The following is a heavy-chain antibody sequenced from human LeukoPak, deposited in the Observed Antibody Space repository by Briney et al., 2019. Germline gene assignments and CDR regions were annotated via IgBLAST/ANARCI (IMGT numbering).Heavy chain of an antibody. CDR1: GFTFSGYE. CDR2: IGSRSSFI. D-gene: IGHD3-22*01. J-gene: IGHJ4*02. CDR3: ARGSEGYDSSGYYYDLGDY. V-gene: IGHV3-21*05. Sequence: GGSLRLSCAASGFTFSGYEMNWVRQAPGKGLEWISYIGSRSSFIYYADSVKGRFSISRDNSRNKQYLQMNSLRAEDTAVYYCARGSEGYDSSGYYYDLGDYWGQGTLVTVSS.